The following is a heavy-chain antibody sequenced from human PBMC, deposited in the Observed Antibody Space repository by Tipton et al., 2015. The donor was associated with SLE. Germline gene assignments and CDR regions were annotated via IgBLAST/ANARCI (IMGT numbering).Heavy chain of an antibody. V-gene: IGHV3-23*03. CDR1: GFTLNNFV. CDR2: IYRDGYT. CDR3: AVGGHVDY. J-gene: IGHJ4*02. D-gene: IGHD1-26*01. Sequence: SLRLSCAASGFTLNNFVMTWVRQSPGKGLEWASMIYRDGYTYYAPSVKGRFTISRDNTRNSLYLQMNNLRAEDTAVYYCAVGGHVDYCGQGTLVTVSS.